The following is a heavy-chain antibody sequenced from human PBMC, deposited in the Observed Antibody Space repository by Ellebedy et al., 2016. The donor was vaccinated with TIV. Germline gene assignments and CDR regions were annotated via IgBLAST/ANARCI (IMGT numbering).Heavy chain of an antibody. Sequence: MPSETLSLTCAVSGVSITTSFWSWIRQPPGKGLEWIGYNYYGGSTHYTPSLKGRITISVDTSTNEFSLKLYSVTAADTAVYYCAKGKVTGDSWGQGALVTVSS. J-gene: IGHJ4*02. D-gene: IGHD3-10*01. CDR2: NYYGGST. CDR3: AKGKVTGDS. V-gene: IGHV4-59*01. CDR1: GVSITTSF.